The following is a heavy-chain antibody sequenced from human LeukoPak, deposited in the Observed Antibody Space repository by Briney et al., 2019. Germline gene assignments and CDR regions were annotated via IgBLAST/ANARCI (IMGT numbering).Heavy chain of an antibody. J-gene: IGHJ4*02. CDR2: ISTYNGNT. V-gene: IGHV1-18*01. D-gene: IGHD6-6*01. CDR1: GYTFSSYS. Sequence: GASVKVSCKASGYTFSSYSINWVRQAPGQGLEWMGWISTYNGNTNYAQKLQGRVTMTTDTSTSTAYMELRSLRPDDTAVYYCAKDRWRDGSSSFDNWGQGTLVTVSS. CDR3: AKDRWRDGSSSFDN.